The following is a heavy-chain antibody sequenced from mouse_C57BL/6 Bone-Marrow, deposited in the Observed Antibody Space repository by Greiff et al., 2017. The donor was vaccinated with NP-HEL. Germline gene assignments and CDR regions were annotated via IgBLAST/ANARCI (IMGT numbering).Heavy chain of an antibody. J-gene: IGHJ1*03. CDR2: ISNGGGST. D-gene: IGHD2-2*01. V-gene: IGHV5-12*01. Sequence: EVMLVESGGGLVQPGGSLKLSCAASGFTFSNYYMYWVRQTPEKRLEWVAYISNGGGSTYYPDTVKGRFTISRDNAKNTLYLQMSRLKSEDTAMYYCAREGYGYDEDWYFDVWGTGTTVTVSS. CDR3: AREGYGYDEDWYFDV. CDR1: GFTFSNYY.